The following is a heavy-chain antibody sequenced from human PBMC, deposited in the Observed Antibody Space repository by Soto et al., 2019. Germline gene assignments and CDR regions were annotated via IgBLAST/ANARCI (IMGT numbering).Heavy chain of an antibody. J-gene: IGHJ3*02. CDR1: GYTFTSYD. V-gene: IGHV1-8*01. CDR2: MNPNSGNT. D-gene: IGHD3-10*01. CDR3: ARVYRCIWFYAFDI. Sequence: ASVNVSCKASGYTFTSYDINWVRQATGQGLEWMGWMNPNSGNTGYAQKFQGRVTMTRNTSISTAYMELSSLRSEDTAVYCCARVYRCIWFYAFDIWGEGRMVTVS.